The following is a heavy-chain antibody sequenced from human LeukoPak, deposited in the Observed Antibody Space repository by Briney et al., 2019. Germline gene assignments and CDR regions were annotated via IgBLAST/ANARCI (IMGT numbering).Heavy chain of an antibody. D-gene: IGHD4-11*01. CDR1: GVSISSGGYY. CDR3: ARGPVRDYSNY. CDR2: IYCSGST. J-gene: IGHJ4*02. Sequence: KPSETLSLTCTVSGVSISSGGYYWSWIRQHPGKGLEWIGYIYCSGSTYYNPSLKSRLTISLDTSNNQFSLKLSSVTAADTALYYCARGPVRDYSNYWGQGTLVTVSS. V-gene: IGHV4-31*03.